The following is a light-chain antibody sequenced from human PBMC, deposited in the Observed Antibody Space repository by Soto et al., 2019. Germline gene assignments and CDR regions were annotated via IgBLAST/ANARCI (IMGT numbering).Light chain of an antibody. CDR2: EGS. CDR3: CSYAGSSTYV. Sequence: QSALTQPASVSGSPGQSITISCTGTSSDVGSYNLVSWYQQHPGKAPKLMIYEGSKRPSGVSNRFSGSKSGNTASLTISGLQAEDEADYYCCSYAGSSTYVFGTGTQVTLL. CDR1: SSDVGSYNL. V-gene: IGLV2-23*01. J-gene: IGLJ1*01.